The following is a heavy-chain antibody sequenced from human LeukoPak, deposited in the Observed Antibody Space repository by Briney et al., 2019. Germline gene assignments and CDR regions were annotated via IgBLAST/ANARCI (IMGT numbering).Heavy chain of an antibody. CDR3: ATLDSYYDNSGRPLVPD. V-gene: IGHV1-24*01. CDR2: FNREDDEA. CDR1: GYTLTDFS. J-gene: IGHJ4*02. D-gene: IGHD3-22*01. Sequence: ASVKVSCNISGYTLTDFSMHWVRQAPGKGLEWMGGFNREDDEAIYAPHFQGRVTVTEDTSTDTAYMELSSLRSEDTAVYYCATLDSYYDNSGRPLVPDWGQGTLATVSS.